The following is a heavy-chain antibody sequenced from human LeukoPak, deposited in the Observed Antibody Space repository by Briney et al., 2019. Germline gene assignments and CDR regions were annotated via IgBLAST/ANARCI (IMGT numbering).Heavy chain of an antibody. Sequence: GGSLRLSCAASGFTFSSYAMHWVRQAPGKGLEYVSAISSNGGSTYYANSVKGRFTISRDNSKNTLYLQMGSLRAEDMAVYYCARDWLKYNWNFIPAFDIWGQGTMVTVSS. CDR3: ARDWLKYNWNFIPAFDI. CDR2: ISSNGGST. D-gene: IGHD1-7*01. J-gene: IGHJ3*02. V-gene: IGHV3-64*01. CDR1: GFTFSSYA.